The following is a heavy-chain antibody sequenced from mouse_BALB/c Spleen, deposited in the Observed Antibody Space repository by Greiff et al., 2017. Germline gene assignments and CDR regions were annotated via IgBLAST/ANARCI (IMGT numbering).Heavy chain of an antibody. Sequence: QVQLQQSGAELVRPGTSVKISCKASGYTFTNYWLGWVKQRPGHGLEWIGDIYPGGGYTNYNEKFKGKATLTAYTSSSTAYMQLSSLTSEDSAVYFCAFTTERYFDYWGQGTTLTVSS. CDR1: GYTFTNYW. CDR2: IYPGGGYT. V-gene: IGHV1-63*02. CDR3: AFTTERYFDY. D-gene: IGHD1-1*01. J-gene: IGHJ2*01.